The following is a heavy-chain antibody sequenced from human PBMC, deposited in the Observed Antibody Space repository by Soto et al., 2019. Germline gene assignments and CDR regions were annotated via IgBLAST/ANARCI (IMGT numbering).Heavy chain of an antibody. D-gene: IGHD6-19*01. V-gene: IGHV6-1*01. CDR3: AREMSFYSSGWYALDY. Sequence: PSQTLSLTCAISGDSASSNSAAWNWIRQSPSRGLEWLGRTYYRSKWYNDYAVSVKSRITINPDTSKNQFSLQLNSVTPEDTAVYYCAREMSFYSSGWYALDYWGQGTLVTVSS. CDR1: GDSASSNSAA. CDR2: TYYRSKWYN. J-gene: IGHJ4*02.